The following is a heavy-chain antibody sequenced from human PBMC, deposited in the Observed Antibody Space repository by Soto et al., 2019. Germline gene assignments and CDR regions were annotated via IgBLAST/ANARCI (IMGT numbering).Heavy chain of an antibody. CDR2: MNPNSGNT. CDR1: GYTFTSYD. J-gene: IGHJ6*03. D-gene: IGHD5-12*01. V-gene: IGHV1-8*01. CDR3: ARGMVAPDYYYYYYMDV. Sequence: ASVKVSCKASGYTFTSYDINWVRQATGQGLEWMGWMNPNSGNTGYAQKVQGRVTMTRNTSISTAYMELSSLRSEDTAVYYCARGMVAPDYYYYYYMDVWGKGTTVTVSS.